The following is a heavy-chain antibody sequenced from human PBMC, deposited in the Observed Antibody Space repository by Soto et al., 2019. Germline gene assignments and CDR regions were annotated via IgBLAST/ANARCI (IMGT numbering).Heavy chain of an antibody. V-gene: IGHV5-10-1*01. CDR2: IDPSDSYT. CDR1: GYSFTSYW. J-gene: IGHJ6*02. CDR3: ARQGPNLYYYYGMDV. Sequence: GESLRISCKGSGYSFTSYWISWVRQMPGKGLEWMGRIDPSDSYTNYSPSFQGHVTISADKSISTAYLQWSSLKASDTAMYYCARQGPNLYYYYGMDVWGQGTTVTVSS.